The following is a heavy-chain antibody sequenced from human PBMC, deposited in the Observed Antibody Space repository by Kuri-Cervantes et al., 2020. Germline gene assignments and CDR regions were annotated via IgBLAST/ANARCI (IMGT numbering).Heavy chain of an antibody. V-gene: IGHV4-30-4*01. CDR2: IYYSGST. CDR3: ARDRWDYGVELGAFDI. CDR1: GGSISSGDHY. J-gene: IGHJ3*02. Sequence: LRLSCTVSGGSISSGDHYWSWIRQPPGKGLEWIGYIYYSGSTYYDPSLKSRVTISVDTSKNQFSLKLSSVTAADTAVYYCARDRWDYGVELGAFDIWGQGTMVTVSS. D-gene: IGHD4-17*01.